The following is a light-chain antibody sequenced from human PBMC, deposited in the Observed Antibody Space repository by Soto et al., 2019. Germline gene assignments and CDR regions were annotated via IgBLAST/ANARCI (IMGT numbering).Light chain of an antibody. J-gene: IGKJ5*01. CDR2: DAS. CDR1: QTIDSDY. V-gene: IGKV3-11*01. Sequence: IVVTQSPGTLSVSPGERVSLSCWTSQTIDSDYLAWYQQRPGQAPRLLIYDASNRATGIPARFSGSGSGTDFTLTISSLEPEDFAVYYCQQRSNWPPTFGQGTRLEIK. CDR3: QQRSNWPPT.